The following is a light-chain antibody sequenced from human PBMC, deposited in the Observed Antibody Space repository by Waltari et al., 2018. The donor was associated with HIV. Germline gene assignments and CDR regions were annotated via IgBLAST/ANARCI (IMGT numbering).Light chain of an antibody. CDR2: RDT. V-gene: IGLV3-9*01. CDR1: NIENRN. CDR3: QVWDSSTVV. Sequence: SYELTQPLSVSVALGQTARITCGGYNIENRNVYWYQQQPGQAPLLVIYRDTNRPSGIPERFSGSNSGNTATLTISRAQAGDEADYYCQVWDSSTVVFGGGTQLTVL. J-gene: IGLJ2*01.